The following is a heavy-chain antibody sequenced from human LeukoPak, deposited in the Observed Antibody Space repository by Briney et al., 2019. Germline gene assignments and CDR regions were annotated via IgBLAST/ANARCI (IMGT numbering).Heavy chain of an antibody. V-gene: IGHV3-7*01. Sequence: GGSLRLSCAASGFTFSSSWMAWVRQAPGKGLEWVANIKEDGSVKNYVDSVKGRFTISRDNAKNSLYLQMNSLRVDDTAVYYCARDRAYSRYDYWGQGTLVTVSS. CDR2: IKEDGSVK. CDR1: GFTFSSSW. D-gene: IGHD4-11*01. J-gene: IGHJ4*02. CDR3: ARDRAYSRYDY.